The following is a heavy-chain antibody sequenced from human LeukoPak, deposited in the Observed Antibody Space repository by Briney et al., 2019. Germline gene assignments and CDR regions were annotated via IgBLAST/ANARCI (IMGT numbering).Heavy chain of an antibody. D-gene: IGHD6-19*01. CDR3: ARGQYSSGWYVGGTLDY. CDR1: AGSISSYY. J-gene: IGHJ4*02. CDR2: LYYSGST. Sequence: PSETLSLTCTVSAGSISSYYWTWIRQPPGKGLEWIGSLYYSGSTYYNPSLKSRVTISVDTSKNQFSLKLSSVTAADTAVYYCARGQYSSGWYVGGTLDYWGQGTLVTVSS. V-gene: IGHV4-59*05.